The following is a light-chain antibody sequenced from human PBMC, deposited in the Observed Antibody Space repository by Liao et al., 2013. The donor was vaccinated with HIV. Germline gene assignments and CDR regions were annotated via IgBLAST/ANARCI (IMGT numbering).Light chain of an antibody. CDR1: KLGSKY. CDR2: QDT. CDR3: QVWDTNSDHLVV. J-gene: IGLJ2*01. Sequence: SYELTQSPSVSVSPGQTASITCSGDKLGSKYVCWYQQKPGQSPVLVIYQDTKRPSGIPERFSGSKSGNAATLTISRVDAGDEADYYCQVWDTNSDHLVVFGGGTKLTVL. V-gene: IGLV3-1*01.